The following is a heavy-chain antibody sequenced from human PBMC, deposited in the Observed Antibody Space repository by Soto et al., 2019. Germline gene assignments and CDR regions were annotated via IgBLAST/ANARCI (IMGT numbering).Heavy chain of an antibody. Sequence: PGGSLRLSCAASGFTFSDDYMTWLRQAPGKGLEWVSYIVSSSAYTKYADSVKGRFTISRDNAKNSLFLEMNSLRPEDTAVYYCARLRASGWYMGGYLDSWGQGT. CDR2: IVSSSAYT. J-gene: IGHJ4*02. CDR3: ARLRASGWYMGGYLDS. CDR1: GFTFSDDY. D-gene: IGHD6-19*01. V-gene: IGHV3-11*06.